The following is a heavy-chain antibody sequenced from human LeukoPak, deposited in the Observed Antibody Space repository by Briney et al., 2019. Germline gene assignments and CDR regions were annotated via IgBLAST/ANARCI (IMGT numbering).Heavy chain of an antibody. J-gene: IGHJ3*02. V-gene: IGHV3-23*01. D-gene: IGHD6-19*01. CDR1: GFTFLTYA. Sequence: PGGSLRLSCAASGFTFLTYAMSWVRQAPGKGLQWVSVIRDSGASTYYADSVKGRFTISRDNSKNTLYLQMNSLRAEDTAVYYCVKAGRSGWYPGWPFDIWGQGTMVTVSS. CDR3: VKAGRSGWYPGWPFDI. CDR2: IRDSGAST.